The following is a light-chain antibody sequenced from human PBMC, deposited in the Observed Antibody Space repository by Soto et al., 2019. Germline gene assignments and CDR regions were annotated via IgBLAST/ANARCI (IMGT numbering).Light chain of an antibody. J-gene: IGLJ3*02. V-gene: IGLV2-14*01. CDR3: SSDTSSSTLVV. CDR2: DVS. CDR1: SSDVGGYNY. Sequence: QSALTQPASVSGSPGQSITISCTGTSSDVGGYNYVSWDQQHPGKAPKLMIYDVSNRPSVVSNRFSGSKSGNTVCLTISGLQAEDEGDDYCSSDTSSSTLVVFGGGTQVTVL.